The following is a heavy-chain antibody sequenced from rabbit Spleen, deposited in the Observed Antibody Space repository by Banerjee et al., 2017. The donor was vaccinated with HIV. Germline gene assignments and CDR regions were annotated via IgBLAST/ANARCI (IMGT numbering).Heavy chain of an antibody. J-gene: IGHJ4*01. V-gene: IGHV1S47*01. CDR2: IDPLFGTT. D-gene: IGHD1-1*01. CDR3: VRGASSSGYYSL. Sequence: QEQLMESGGGLVQPGGSLKLSCKASGFDFSSYGVSWVRQAPGKGLEWIGYIDPLFGTTYYANWVNGRFPISSHNAQNTLYLQLNSLTAADTATYFCVRGASSSGYYSLWGQGTLVPVS. CDR1: GFDFSSYG.